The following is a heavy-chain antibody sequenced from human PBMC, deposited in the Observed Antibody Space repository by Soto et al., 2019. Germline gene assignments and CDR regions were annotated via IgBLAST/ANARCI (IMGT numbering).Heavy chain of an antibody. Sequence: SETLSLTCAVYGGSFSGYYWSWIRQPPGKGLEWIGAIDHSDNTNYNPSLKSRVTISVDTSKNQFSQKLRSVTAADTAVYYCARLIAVASTGLYYFESWGQGTLVTVSS. CDR2: IDHSDNT. CDR1: GGSFSGYY. V-gene: IGHV4-34*01. CDR3: ARLIAVASTGLYYFES. D-gene: IGHD6-19*01. J-gene: IGHJ4*02.